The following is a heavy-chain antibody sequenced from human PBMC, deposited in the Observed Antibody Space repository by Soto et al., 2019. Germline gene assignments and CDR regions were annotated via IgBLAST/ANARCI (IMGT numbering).Heavy chain of an antibody. J-gene: IGHJ6*02. CDR3: AKDFLVPVVAATSPNYYGMDV. CDR2: ISGSGGST. CDR1: GFTFSSYA. D-gene: IGHD2-15*01. Sequence: PGGSLRLSCAASGFTFSSYAMSWVRQAPGKGLEWVSAISGSGGSTYYADSVKGRFTISRDNSKNTLYLQMNSLRAEDTAVYYCAKDFLVPVVAATSPNYYGMDVWGQGTTVTVSS. V-gene: IGHV3-23*01.